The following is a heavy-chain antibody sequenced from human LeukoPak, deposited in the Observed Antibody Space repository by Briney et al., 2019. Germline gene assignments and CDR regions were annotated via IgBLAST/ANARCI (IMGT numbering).Heavy chain of an antibody. CDR2: IKQDGSEK. J-gene: IGHJ3*02. D-gene: IGHD1-20*01. V-gene: IGHV3-7*01. CDR3: ARDEYNWNVDAFDI. Sequence: GGSLRLSCAASGFTFSYYWMSWVRQAPGKGLEWVANIKQDGSEKYYVDSVKGRFTISRDNAKNSLYLQMNSLRAEDTAVYYCARDEYNWNVDAFDIWGQGTVVTVSS. CDR1: GFTFSYYW.